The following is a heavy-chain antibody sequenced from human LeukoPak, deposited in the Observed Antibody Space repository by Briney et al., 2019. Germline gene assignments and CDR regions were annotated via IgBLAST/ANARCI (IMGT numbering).Heavy chain of an antibody. CDR1: GDSLSTGGHY. CDR2: IYYSGST. CDR3: ARVIVVVPIGVYHYYAMDV. Sequence: SETLSLTCTVSGDSLSTGGHYWAWIRQHRERGLEWIGYIYYSGSTHYNPSLQSRVTISVDTSKNQFSLNLNSVTAADTDVYWCARVIVVVPIGVYHYYAMDVWGQGTTVTVSS. D-gene: IGHD2-2*01. V-gene: IGHV4-31*03. J-gene: IGHJ6*02.